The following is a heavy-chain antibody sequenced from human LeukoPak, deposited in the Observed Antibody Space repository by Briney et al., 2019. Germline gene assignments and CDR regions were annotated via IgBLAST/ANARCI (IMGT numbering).Heavy chain of an antibody. Sequence: GGSLRLSCAASGFTFSSYSMNWVRQGPGKGLEWVSSISSSSSYIYYADSVKGRFTISRDNAKNSLYLQMNSLRAEDTAVYYCARAEYSSGWYYFDYWGQGTLVTVYS. D-gene: IGHD6-19*01. CDR2: ISSSSSYI. CDR3: ARAEYSSGWYYFDY. CDR1: GFTFSSYS. V-gene: IGHV3-21*01. J-gene: IGHJ4*02.